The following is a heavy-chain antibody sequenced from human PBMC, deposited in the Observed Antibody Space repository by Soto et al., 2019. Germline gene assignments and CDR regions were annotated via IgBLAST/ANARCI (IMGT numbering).Heavy chain of an antibody. J-gene: IGHJ5*02. D-gene: IGHD1-26*01. CDR3: ARDMHAGFTHYFDP. CDR1: GVSISSGGYY. V-gene: IGHV4-61*08. Sequence: PSETLSLTCTVSGVSISSGGYYWTWIRLRAGGGLEWIGDMYYSGSTNYNPSLQSRVTISLDTSKNQLSLKLTSMTAADTAVYYCARDMHAGFTHYFDPWGQGTLVTVSS. CDR2: MYYSGST.